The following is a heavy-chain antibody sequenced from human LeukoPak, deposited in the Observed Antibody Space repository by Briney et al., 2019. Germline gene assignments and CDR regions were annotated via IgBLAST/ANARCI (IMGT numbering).Heavy chain of an antibody. CDR3: ARGRTCSSTSCYKGSYYYYYMDV. J-gene: IGHJ6*03. D-gene: IGHD2-2*02. CDR1: GYSISSGYY. CDR2: IYHSGST. Sequence: SETLSLTCTVSGYSISSGYYWGWIRQPPGKGLEWIGSIYHSGSTYYNPSLKSRVTISVDTSKNQLSLKLSSVTAADTVVYYCARGRTCSSTSCYKGSYYYYYMDVWGKGTTVTVSS. V-gene: IGHV4-38-2*02.